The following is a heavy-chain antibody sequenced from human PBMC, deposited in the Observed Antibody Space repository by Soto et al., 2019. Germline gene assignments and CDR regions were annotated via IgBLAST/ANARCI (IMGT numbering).Heavy chain of an antibody. V-gene: IGHV4-59*01. CDR3: ARSGHTFAGVV. Sequence: QVQLQESGPGLVKPSETLSLTCTVSGASMSDYYGSWIRQSPGKGLEHIGHLHYSGSANYNPSLKSRVTISMDTSKNQFSLKLTSVIAADTAIYYCARSGHTFAGVVWGQGILVTVSS. D-gene: IGHD3-16*01. CDR2: LHYSGSA. CDR1: GASMSDYY. J-gene: IGHJ4*02.